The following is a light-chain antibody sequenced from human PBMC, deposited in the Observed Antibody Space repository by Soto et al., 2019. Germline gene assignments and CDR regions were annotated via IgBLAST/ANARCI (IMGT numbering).Light chain of an antibody. CDR3: QQYGSSPWT. J-gene: IGKJ1*01. CDR2: DAS. CDR1: QNIANDY. Sequence: EIALTQSPGTQSLSPGARATLSCRASQNIANDYLTWYQQKPGQAPRVLIYDASTRATGIPDRFSGSGSGTDFTLTISRLEPEDFAMYYCQQYGSSPWTFGQGTKVDI. V-gene: IGKV3-20*01.